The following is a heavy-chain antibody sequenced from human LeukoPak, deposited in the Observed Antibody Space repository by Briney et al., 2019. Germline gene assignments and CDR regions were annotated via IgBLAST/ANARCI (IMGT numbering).Heavy chain of an antibody. D-gene: IGHD5-12*01. V-gene: IGHV3-74*03. CDR3: AREGRVSGYDFDC. Sequence: GGSLRLSCAASGFTFSSYWMHWVRQAPGKGLVWVSRINSDGSGITYADSVKGRFTISRDNAKNTLYLQMNSLRVEDTAVYYCAREGRVSGYDFDCWGQGTLVTVSS. J-gene: IGHJ4*02. CDR2: INSDGSGI. CDR1: GFTFSSYW.